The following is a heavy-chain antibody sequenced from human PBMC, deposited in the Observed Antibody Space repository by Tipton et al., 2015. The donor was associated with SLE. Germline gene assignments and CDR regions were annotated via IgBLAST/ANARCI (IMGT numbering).Heavy chain of an antibody. CDR1: GGSISIESYH. J-gene: IGHJ5*02. D-gene: IGHD1-14*01. CDR3: SRHDTGSVRFDL. V-gene: IGHV4-39*07. CDR2: IYYTGTS. Sequence: TLSLTCTVSGGSISIESYHWGWSRQPPGKGLQWIGSIYYTGTSYYNPSLKSRVTISVDTSKNQFSLKLSSVTAADTAVYFCSRHDTGSVRFDLWGQGTLVTVSS.